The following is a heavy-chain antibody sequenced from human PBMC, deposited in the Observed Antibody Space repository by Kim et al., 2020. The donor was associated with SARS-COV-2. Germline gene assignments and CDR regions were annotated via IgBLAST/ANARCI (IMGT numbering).Heavy chain of an antibody. D-gene: IGHD6-13*01. J-gene: IGHJ4*02. CDR2: IKQDGSEK. Sequence: GGSLRLSCAASGFTFSNYWMTWVRQAPGKGLEWVANIKQDGSEKYYVDSVKGRFTISRDNAKNSLYLQMNSLRAEDTAVYYCAKVSIAAAGSDYWGQGTRRTVSS. CDR3: AKVSIAAAGSDY. CDR1: GFTFSNYW. V-gene: IGHV3-7*03.